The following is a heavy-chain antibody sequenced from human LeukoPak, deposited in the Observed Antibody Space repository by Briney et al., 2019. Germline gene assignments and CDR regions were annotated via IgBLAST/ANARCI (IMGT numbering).Heavy chain of an antibody. V-gene: IGHV4-30-4*08. CDR2: IYYSGST. J-gene: IGHJ3*02. Sequence: PSETLSLTCTVSGGSISSGDYYWSWIRQPPGKGLEWIGYIYYSGSTYYNPSLKSRVTISVDTSKNQFSLKLSSVTAADTAVYYCARAGAYQDAFDIWGQGTMVTVSS. CDR1: GGSISSGDYY. D-gene: IGHD4-17*01. CDR3: ARAGAYQDAFDI.